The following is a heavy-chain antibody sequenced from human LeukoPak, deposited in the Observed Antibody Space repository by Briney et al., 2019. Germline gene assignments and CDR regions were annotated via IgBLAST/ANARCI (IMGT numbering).Heavy chain of an antibody. Sequence: PSETLSLTCTVSGDSFSSHYWTWIRQPPGKGLEWIGYISYIGSTNYNPSLKSRVTISIDTSKNQFSLKLTSVTAADTAVYYCARDLVTVAKGFDIWGQGTMVSVSS. CDR2: ISYIGST. CDR1: GDSFSSHY. J-gene: IGHJ3*02. D-gene: IGHD3-9*01. CDR3: ARDLVTVAKGFDI. V-gene: IGHV4-59*11.